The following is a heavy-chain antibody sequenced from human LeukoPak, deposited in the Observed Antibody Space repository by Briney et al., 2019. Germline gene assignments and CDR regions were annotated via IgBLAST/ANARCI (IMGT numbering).Heavy chain of an antibody. D-gene: IGHD3-22*01. Sequence: GGSLRLSCAASGFTFSSYGMSWVRQAPGKGLEWVSAISGSGGSTYYADSVKGRFTISRDNSKNTLYLQMNSLRAEDTAVYYCAKGVIINSGYHFDYWGQGTLVTISS. CDR3: AKGVIINSGYHFDY. CDR1: GFTFSSYG. V-gene: IGHV3-23*01. CDR2: ISGSGGST. J-gene: IGHJ4*02.